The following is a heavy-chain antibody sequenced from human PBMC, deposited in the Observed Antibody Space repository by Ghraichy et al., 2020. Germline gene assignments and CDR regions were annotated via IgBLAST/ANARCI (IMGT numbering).Heavy chain of an antibody. D-gene: IGHD3-10*02. CDR2: IDWDDDK. J-gene: IGHJ6*02. V-gene: IGHV2-70*11. Sequence: SGPTLVKPTQTLTLTCTFSGFSLSTSGMCVSWIRQPPGKALEWLARIDWDDDKYYSTSLKTRLTISKDTSKNQVVLTMTNMDPVDTATYYCARISLGRMFPYYYYGMDVWGQGTTVTVSS. CDR3: ARISLGRMFPYYYYGMDV. CDR1: GFSLSTSGMC.